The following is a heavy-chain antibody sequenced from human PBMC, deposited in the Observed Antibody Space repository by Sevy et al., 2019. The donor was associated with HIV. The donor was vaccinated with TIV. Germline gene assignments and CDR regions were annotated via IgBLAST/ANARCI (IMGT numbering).Heavy chain of an antibody. CDR3: AKNIWTGYYVPHGY. J-gene: IGHJ4*02. CDR1: GFSFRNYG. D-gene: IGHD3-9*01. CDR2: ISNDGSNK. V-gene: IGHV3-30*02. Sequence: GGSLRLSCAASGFSFRNYGMHWVRQAPGKGLEWVAFISNDGSNKYYTDSVKGRFTISRDNSQNTLYLQVNNARADDTAVFYCAKNIWTGYYVPHGYWGQGTLVTVSS.